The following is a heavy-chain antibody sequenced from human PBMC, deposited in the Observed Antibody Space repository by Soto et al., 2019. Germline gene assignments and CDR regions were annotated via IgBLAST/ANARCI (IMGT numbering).Heavy chain of an antibody. Sequence: PGGSLRLSCAASGFTFSSYGMHWVRQALGKGLERVAVILYDGKNKYYADSVKGRFTISRDNSKNTLYLQMNSLRAEDTAVYYCAKPSRYGSGTYYSYYYGMDVWGQGTTVTVSS. J-gene: IGHJ6*02. CDR1: GFTFSSYG. V-gene: IGHV3-30*18. CDR2: ILYDGKNK. D-gene: IGHD3-10*01. CDR3: AKPSRYGSGTYYSYYYGMDV.